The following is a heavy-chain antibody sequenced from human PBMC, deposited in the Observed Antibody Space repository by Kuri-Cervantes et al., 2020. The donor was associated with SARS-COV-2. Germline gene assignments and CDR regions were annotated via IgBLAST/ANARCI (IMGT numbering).Heavy chain of an antibody. V-gene: IGHV4-39*01. CDR1: GASISSSTYY. Sequence: SETLSLTCTVSGASISSSTYYWGWIRQSPGKGLEWIGSIYESGDTYYSSSLKSRLSLSVDTSRNQFSLRLTSVTAADTAICYCARHYAFDNFHKWGQGTQVTVSS. J-gene: IGHJ4*02. CDR3: ARHYAFDNFHK. CDR2: IYESGDT. D-gene: IGHD1-1*01.